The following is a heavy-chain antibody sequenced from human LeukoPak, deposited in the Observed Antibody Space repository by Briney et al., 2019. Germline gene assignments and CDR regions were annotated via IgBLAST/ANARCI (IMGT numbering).Heavy chain of an antibody. CDR1: GGSISSSSYY. CDR3: ARDVVVVPAGRRYFDL. J-gene: IGHJ2*01. V-gene: IGHV4-39*07. D-gene: IGHD2-2*01. Sequence: SETLSLTCTVSGGSISSSSYYWGWIRQPPGKGLEWIGSIYYSGSTYYNPSLKSRVTISVDTSKNQFSLKLTSVTAADTAMYFCARDVVVVPAGRRYFDLWGRGTLVTVSS. CDR2: IYYSGST.